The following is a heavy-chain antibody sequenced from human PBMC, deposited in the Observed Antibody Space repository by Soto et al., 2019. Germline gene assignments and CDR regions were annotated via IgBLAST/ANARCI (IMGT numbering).Heavy chain of an antibody. CDR1: GYSFTSYW. V-gene: IGHV5-10-1*01. Sequence: GESLKICCKGSGYSFTSYWISWVRQMPGKGLEWMGRIDPSDSYTNYSPSFQGHVTISADKSISTAYLQWSSLKASDTAMYYCARQAMNAFDIWGQGTMVTVSS. CDR2: IDPSDSYT. J-gene: IGHJ3*02. CDR3: ARQAMNAFDI. D-gene: IGHD5-18*01.